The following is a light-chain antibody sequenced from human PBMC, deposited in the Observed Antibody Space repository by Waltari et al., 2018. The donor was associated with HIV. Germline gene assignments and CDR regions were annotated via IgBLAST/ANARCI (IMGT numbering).Light chain of an antibody. CDR3: QQVNNFPHT. J-gene: IGKJ2*01. V-gene: IGKV1-12*01. CDR2: VTS. Sequence: DIQMTQSPSSVSASVGDRVTITCRASQGISSWLAWYQQKPGKGPKLLIYVTSILQSGVSSRFSGIGSGTDFTLTISSLQPEDSATYYCQQVNNFPHTFGQGTKLEIK. CDR1: QGISSW.